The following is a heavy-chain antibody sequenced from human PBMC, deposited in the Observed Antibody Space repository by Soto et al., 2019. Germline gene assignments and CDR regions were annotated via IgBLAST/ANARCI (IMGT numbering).Heavy chain of an antibody. CDR1: GGSISSGGYS. CDR2: IYHSGST. Sequence: TLSLTCAVSGGSISSGGYSWSWIRQPPGKGLEWIGYIYHSGSTYYNPSLKSRVTISVDRSKNQFSLKLSSVTAADTAVYYCARSQTTVTSPPRYGMDVWGQGTTVTVSS. D-gene: IGHD4-17*01. J-gene: IGHJ6*02. CDR3: ARSQTTVTSPPRYGMDV. V-gene: IGHV4-30-2*01.